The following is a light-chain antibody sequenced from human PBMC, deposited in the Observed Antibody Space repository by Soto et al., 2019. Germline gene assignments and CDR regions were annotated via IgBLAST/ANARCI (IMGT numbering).Light chain of an antibody. CDR3: EAWDSSLYVVI. Sequence: QSALTQPPSVSAAPGQMVTISCSGSSSNIGNNYVSWYQQLPGTAPKLLIYDNNKRPSGIPDRFSGSKSGTSATLGITGLQTGDEADYYCEAWDSSLYVVIFGGGTKLTVL. CDR2: DNN. J-gene: IGLJ2*01. V-gene: IGLV1-51*01. CDR1: SSNIGNNY.